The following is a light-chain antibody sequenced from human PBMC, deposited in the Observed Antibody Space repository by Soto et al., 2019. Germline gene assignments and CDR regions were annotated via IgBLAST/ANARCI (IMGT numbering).Light chain of an antibody. Sequence: DIQMTQSPSSLSASVGDRGSITYQASHDIRKYLNWYQLQPGKAPKLLIYAASNLEPGVPSRFSASGYGTEFTFTIRSLQPEDIATYYCQQYNNGLITFGQGTRLE. CDR2: AAS. CDR1: HDIRKY. J-gene: IGKJ5*01. CDR3: QQYNNGLIT. V-gene: IGKV1-33*01.